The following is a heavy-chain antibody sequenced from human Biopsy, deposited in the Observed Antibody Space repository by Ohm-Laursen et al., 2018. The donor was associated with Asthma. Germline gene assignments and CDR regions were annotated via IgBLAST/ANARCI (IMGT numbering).Heavy chain of an antibody. CDR3: AREVSTVDYGCSYFAMDV. CDR1: GCTFSRYA. Sequence: SSVKVSCKASGCTFSRYAISWVRQAPGQGLEWMGGIIPIFGKSNCAQKFQGRVTFTADESTSSAYMELSSLRSEDSAVYYCAREVSTVDYGCSYFAMDVWGQGATVTVSS. V-gene: IGHV1-69*01. CDR2: IIPIFGKS. D-gene: IGHD4-17*01. J-gene: IGHJ6*02.